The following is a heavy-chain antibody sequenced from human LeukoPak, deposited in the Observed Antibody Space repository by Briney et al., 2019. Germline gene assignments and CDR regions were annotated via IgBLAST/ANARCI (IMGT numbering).Heavy chain of an antibody. V-gene: IGHV3-33*06. D-gene: IGHD4-11*01. J-gene: IGHJ1*01. CDR2: IWYDSSYI. CDR3: AKDIQRGFDYTNSLDY. CDR1: GFTFGVYG. Sequence: GGSLRLSCAASGFTFGVYGMHWVRQAPGKGLDWVAVIWYDSSYIYYSDSVKGRFSISRDNSKNTMYLQMNSLRVEDTAVYYCAKDIQRGFDYTNSLDYWGQGTLVTASS.